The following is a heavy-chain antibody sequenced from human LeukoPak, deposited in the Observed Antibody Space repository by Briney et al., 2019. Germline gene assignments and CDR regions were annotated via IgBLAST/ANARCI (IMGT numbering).Heavy chain of an antibody. CDR2: VRSKANSYAT. Sequence: AGGSVTLSCAASGYTLSASTMHWDRQASGKGLEWVGRVRSKANSYATAYAASVTGRFTISRDDSKNTAYLQMNRLKTEVTAVYYCTRLDGISAWIGYSTSSSCGWGQGTLVAVSS. J-gene: IGHJ4*02. V-gene: IGHV3-73*01. D-gene: IGHD2-2*01. CDR1: GYTLSAST. CDR3: TRLDGISAWIGYSTSSSCG.